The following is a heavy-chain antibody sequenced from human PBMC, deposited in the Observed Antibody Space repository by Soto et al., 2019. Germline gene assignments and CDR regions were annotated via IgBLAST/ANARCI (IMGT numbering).Heavy chain of an antibody. V-gene: IGHV1-8*01. CDR2: VNPNSGNA. J-gene: IGHJ4*02. Sequence: QVQLVQSGAEVKEPGASVKVSCRASGYTFTSYDINWVRQATGQGPEWMGWVNPNSGNARYTQNFQGRVTMTRDASINTAYMELSSLGSDDTAVYYCAGGVAAGFAYWGQGTMVTGSS. D-gene: IGHD6-19*01. CDR1: GYTFTSYD. CDR3: AGGVAAGFAY.